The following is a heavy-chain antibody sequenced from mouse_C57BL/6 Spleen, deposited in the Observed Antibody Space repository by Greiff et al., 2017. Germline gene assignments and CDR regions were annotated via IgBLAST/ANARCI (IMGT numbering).Heavy chain of an antibody. Sequence: EVQLVESGGGLVKPGGSLKLSCAASGFTFSDYGMHWVRQAPEKGLEWVAYISSGSSTIYYADTMKGRFTISRDNAKNTLFLQVTSLTSEDTAMYYCARPIYDGYFYAMDYWGKGTSVTVSS. CDR3: ARPIYDGYFYAMDY. CDR1: GFTFSDYG. CDR2: ISSGSSTI. J-gene: IGHJ4*01. V-gene: IGHV5-17*01. D-gene: IGHD2-3*01.